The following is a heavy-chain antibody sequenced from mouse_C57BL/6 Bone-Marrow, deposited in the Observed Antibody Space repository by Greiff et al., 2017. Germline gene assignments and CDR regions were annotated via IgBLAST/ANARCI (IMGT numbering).Heavy chain of an antibody. CDR2: INPDSSTI. CDR1: GIAFSRYW. CDR3: ARRVPDGYYWYFDV. D-gene: IGHD2-3*01. Sequence: EVKLVESGGGLVQPGGSLKLSCAASGIAFSRYWMSWVRRAPGKGLEWIGEINPDSSTINYAPSLQDKFIISRDNAKNTLYLQISKVRSEDTALYYCARRVPDGYYWYFDVWGTGTTVTVSS. V-gene: IGHV4-1*01. J-gene: IGHJ1*03.